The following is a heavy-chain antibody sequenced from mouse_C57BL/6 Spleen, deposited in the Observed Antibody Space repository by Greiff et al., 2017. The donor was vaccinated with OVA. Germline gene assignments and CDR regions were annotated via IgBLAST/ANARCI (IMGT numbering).Heavy chain of an antibody. CDR2: IRNKANGYTN. Sequence: EVKLMESGGGLVQPGGSLSLSCAASGFTFTDYYMSWVRQPPGKALEWLGFIRNKANGYTNEYSAYVKGRFTISRDHSQSILYLQMNALRAEDSATYYCARGGYAMDYWGQGTSVTVSS. V-gene: IGHV7-3*01. CDR1: GFTFTDYY. J-gene: IGHJ4*01. CDR3: ARGGYAMDY.